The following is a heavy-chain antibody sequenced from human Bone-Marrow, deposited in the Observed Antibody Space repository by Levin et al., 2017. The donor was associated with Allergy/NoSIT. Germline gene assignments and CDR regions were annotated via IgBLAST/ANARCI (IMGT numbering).Heavy chain of an antibody. J-gene: IGHJ4*02. Sequence: GESLKISCEASGLIFSIYGMHWVRQAPGKGLEWVAITSNDESHKYYADSVKGRFTISRDNSKNTLYLQMNSLRPEDTAVYYCAKGGSFDSWGQGTLVTVSS. CDR1: GLIFSIYG. CDR2: TSNDESHK. CDR3: AKGGSFDS. V-gene: IGHV3-30*18.